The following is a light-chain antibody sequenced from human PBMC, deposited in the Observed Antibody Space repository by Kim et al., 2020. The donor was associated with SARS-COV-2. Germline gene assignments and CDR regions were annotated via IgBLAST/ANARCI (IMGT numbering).Light chain of an antibody. J-gene: IGKJ4*01. Sequence: SPGERATLSCRASQSINSELAWYQQKPGQAPRLLIYDASNRATGIAGRFSGSGSGTDFTLTISSLEAEDFAAYYCQQRKKWPVTFGGGTKVDIK. CDR2: DAS. CDR1: QSINSE. V-gene: IGKV3-11*01. CDR3: QQRKKWPVT.